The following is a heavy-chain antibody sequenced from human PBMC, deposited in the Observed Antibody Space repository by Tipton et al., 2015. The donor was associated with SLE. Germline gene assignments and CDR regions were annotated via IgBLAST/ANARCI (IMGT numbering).Heavy chain of an antibody. CDR2: IYYSGST. Sequence: TLSLTCTVSGGSISSSYWSWIRQPPGKGLEWIGYIYYSGSTNYNPSLKSRVTISVDTSKNQFSLKLSSVTAADTAVYYCARVGPLGKGASSWQGYFDYWGQGTLVTVSS. CDR3: ARVGPLGKGASSWQGYFDY. J-gene: IGHJ4*02. CDR1: GGSISSSY. D-gene: IGHD6-13*01. V-gene: IGHV4-59*01.